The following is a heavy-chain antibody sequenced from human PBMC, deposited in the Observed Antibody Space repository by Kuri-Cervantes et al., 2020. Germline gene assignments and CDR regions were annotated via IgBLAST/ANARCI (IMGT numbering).Heavy chain of an antibody. V-gene: IGHV3-53*04. J-gene: IGHJ4*02. CDR2: IYSGGRT. CDR1: GFTVSSNY. CDR3: ARDPLGGDYFDY. Sequence: GESLKISCAAAGFTVSSNYIRWVRQAPGKGLEWASSIYSGGRTYYAGSVKGRFTISRHNSKNTLYFHMNSLRAEDTAVYYCARDPLGGDYFDYWGQGTLVTVSS. D-gene: IGHD3-16*01.